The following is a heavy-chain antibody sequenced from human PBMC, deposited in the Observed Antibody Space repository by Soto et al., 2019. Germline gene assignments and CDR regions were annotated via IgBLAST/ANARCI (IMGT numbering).Heavy chain of an antibody. CDR1: GASTDSTIHY. Sequence: QLQLQESGPGLVKPSETLSLTCNVSGASTDSTIHYWAWIRQSPGKGLEWIGSISHSWSTHYNPSLTSRITISADKSKNQFSLTLTTVTPADTAVYFCARHMDYNILTGYFDWGQGTLVTVS. V-gene: IGHV4-39*01. CDR3: ARHMDYNILTGYFD. D-gene: IGHD3-9*01. CDR2: ISHSWST. J-gene: IGHJ4*02.